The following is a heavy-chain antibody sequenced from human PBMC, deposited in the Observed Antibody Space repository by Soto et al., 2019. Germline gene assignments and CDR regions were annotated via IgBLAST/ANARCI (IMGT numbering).Heavy chain of an antibody. CDR2: INPNSGGT. CDR1: GYTFTGYY. D-gene: IGHD2-15*01. J-gene: IGHJ6*02. V-gene: IGHV1-2*04. CDR3: ARQIGGGSFNSYYYYYYGMDV. Sequence: GASVKVSCKASGYTFTGYYMHWVRQAPGQGLEWMGWINPNSGGTNYAQKFQDWVTMTRDTSISTAYMELSRLRSDDTAVYYCARQIGGGSFNSYYYYYYGMDVWGQGTTVTVSS.